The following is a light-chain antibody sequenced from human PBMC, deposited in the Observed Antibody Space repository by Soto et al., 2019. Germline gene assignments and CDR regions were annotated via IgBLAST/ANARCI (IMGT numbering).Light chain of an antibody. Sequence: SALTQPASVSGSPGQSITISCTGTSSDVGAYDYVSWYQQHPDKAPKLMIYEVSNRPSGVSNRFSGSKSVNTATLTISGLQADDEADYYCRSYTSSSTRVFGTGTKVTVL. J-gene: IGLJ1*01. CDR2: EVS. CDR1: SSDVGAYDY. V-gene: IGLV2-14*03. CDR3: RSYTSSSTRV.